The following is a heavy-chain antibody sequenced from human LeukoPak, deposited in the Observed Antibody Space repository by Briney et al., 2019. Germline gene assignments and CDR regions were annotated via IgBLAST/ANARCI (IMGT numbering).Heavy chain of an antibody. V-gene: IGHV4-31*03. J-gene: IGHJ4*02. CDR2: IYYSGST. D-gene: IGHD6-13*01. CDR3: ARQYSSSWYVADY. CDR1: GGSISSGGYY. Sequence: SETLSLTCTVSGGSISSGGYYWRWIRQHPGKGLEWIGYIYYSGSTYYNPSLKSRVTISVDTSKNQFSLKLSSVTAADTAVYYCARQYSSSWYVADYWGQGTLVTVSS.